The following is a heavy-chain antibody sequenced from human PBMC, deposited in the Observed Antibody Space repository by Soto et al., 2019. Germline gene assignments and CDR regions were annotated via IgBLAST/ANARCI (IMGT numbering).Heavy chain of an antibody. J-gene: IGHJ6*02. D-gene: IGHD4-17*01. CDR3: ARDWWIDYDDPRQRGYGMDV. CDR2: ISSSSSYT. V-gene: IGHV3-11*05. CDR1: GFTFSDYY. Sequence: GGSLRLSCAASGFTFSDYYMSWIRQAPGKGLEWVSYISSSSSYTNYADSVKGRFTISRDNAKISLYLQMNSLRAEDTAVYYCARDWWIDYDDPRQRGYGMDVWSQGTTDIVSS.